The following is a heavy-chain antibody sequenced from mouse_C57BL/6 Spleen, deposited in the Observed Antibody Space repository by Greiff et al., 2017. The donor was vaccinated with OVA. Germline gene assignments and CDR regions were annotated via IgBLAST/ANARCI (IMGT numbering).Heavy chain of an antibody. Sequence: VQLQQSGAELMKPGASVKLSCKATGYTFTGYWIEWVKQRPGHGLEWIGEILPGSGSTNYTEKFKGKATLPADTSFNTAYMQLSSLTTEDSAIYYCARIHYYGSSFPFAYWGQGTLVTVSA. CDR3: ARIHYYGSSFPFAY. J-gene: IGHJ3*01. CDR1: GYTFTGYW. CDR2: ILPGSGST. D-gene: IGHD1-1*01. V-gene: IGHV1-9*01.